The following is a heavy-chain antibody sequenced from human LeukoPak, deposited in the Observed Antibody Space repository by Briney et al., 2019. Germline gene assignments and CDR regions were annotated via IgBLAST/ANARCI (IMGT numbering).Heavy chain of an antibody. CDR1: GFTFSNDW. D-gene: IGHD6-19*01. V-gene: IGHV3-15*01. J-gene: IGHJ4*02. CDR2: TNSKTGGGTT. Sequence: GGSLRLSCAASGFTFSNDWMSWVRQAPGKGLEWVGCTNSKTGGGTTDSAAHVQGRVTSYSADSTNTLYLQMNSLKSEDTAVYSCTTVNEQWLVLDYWGQGTLVTVSS. CDR3: TTVNEQWLVLDY.